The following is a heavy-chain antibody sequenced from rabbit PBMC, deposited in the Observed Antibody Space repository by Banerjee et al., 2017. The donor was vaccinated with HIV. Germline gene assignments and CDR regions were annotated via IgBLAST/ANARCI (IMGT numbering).Heavy chain of an antibody. J-gene: IGHJ6*01. CDR2: IYTGSGNT. CDR1: GFSFSSGLW. Sequence: QEQLEESGGDLVKPEGSLTLTCTASGFSFSSGLWLCWVRQAPGKGLEWIASIYTGSGNTYYASWAKGRFTTSKTSSTTVTLQMTSLTAADTATYFCARAGSGVVYDDFGYAGDLWGPGTLVTVS. D-gene: IGHD4-2*01. CDR3: ARAGSGVVYDDFGYAGDL. V-gene: IGHV1S45*01.